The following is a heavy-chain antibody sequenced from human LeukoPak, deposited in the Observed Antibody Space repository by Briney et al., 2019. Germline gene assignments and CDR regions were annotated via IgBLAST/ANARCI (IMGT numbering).Heavy chain of an antibody. V-gene: IGHV1-69*06. J-gene: IGHJ6*02. Sequence: GASVKVSCKASGGTFSSYAISWVRQAPGQGLEWMGGIIPIFGTANYAQKFQGRVTITADKSTSTAYMELSSLRSEDTAVYYCARDRGVRGVIIHYYYYYGMDVWGQGPRSPSP. CDR2: IIPIFGTA. D-gene: IGHD3-10*01. CDR1: GGTFSSYA. CDR3: ARDRGVRGVIIHYYYYYGMDV.